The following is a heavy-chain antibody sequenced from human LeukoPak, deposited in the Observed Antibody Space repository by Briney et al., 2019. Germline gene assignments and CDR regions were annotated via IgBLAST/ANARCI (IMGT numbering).Heavy chain of an antibody. V-gene: IGHV3-66*01. CDR3: ARDAMVYAVDY. D-gene: IGHD2-8*01. CDR1: GFTVSSNY. Sequence: GGSLRLSCAASGFTVSSNYMSWVRQAPGKGVEWVSVIYSGGSTYYADSVKGRFTISRDNSKNTLYLQMNSLRAEDTAVYYCARDAMVYAVDYWGQGTLVTVSS. J-gene: IGHJ4*02. CDR2: IYSGGST.